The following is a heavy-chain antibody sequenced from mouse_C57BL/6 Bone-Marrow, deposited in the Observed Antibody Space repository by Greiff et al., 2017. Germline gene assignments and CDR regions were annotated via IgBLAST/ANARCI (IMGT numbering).Heavy chain of an antibody. CDR2: ISSGSSTI. CDR3: ARWDGNYVDYYAMDY. Sequence: EVQLVESGGGLVKPGGSLKLSCAASGFTFSDYGMHWVRQAPEKGLEWVAYISSGSSTIYYADTVKGRFTISRDNAKNTLFLQMTSLRSEDTAMYYCARWDGNYVDYYAMDYWGQGTSVTVSS. CDR1: GFTFSDYG. V-gene: IGHV5-17*01. D-gene: IGHD2-1*01. J-gene: IGHJ4*01.